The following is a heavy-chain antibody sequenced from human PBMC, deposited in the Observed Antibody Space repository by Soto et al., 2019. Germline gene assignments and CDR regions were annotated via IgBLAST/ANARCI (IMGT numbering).Heavy chain of an antibody. CDR3: AKDLRGLYYYYYGMDV. J-gene: IGHJ6*02. CDR2: ISYDGSNK. Sequence: PGGSLRLSCAASGFTFSSYGMHWVRQAPGKGLEWVAVISYDGSNKYYADSVKGRFTISRDNSKNTLYLQMNSLRAEDTAVYYCAKDLRGLYYYYYGMDVWGQGTTVTVSS. CDR1: GFTFSSYG. D-gene: IGHD3-10*01. V-gene: IGHV3-30*18.